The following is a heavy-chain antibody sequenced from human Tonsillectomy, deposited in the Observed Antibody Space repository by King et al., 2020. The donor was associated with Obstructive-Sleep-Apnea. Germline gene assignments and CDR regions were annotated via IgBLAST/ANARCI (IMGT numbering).Heavy chain of an antibody. CDR3: ARDYDWSFDF. D-gene: IGHD3-9*01. Sequence: VQLVESGGGVVQSGGSLRLSCAASGYTFRKNGIHWVRQAPGKGLEGVTFIRNDGSDKYYSDSVKGRFTISREDSKKTVYLQMNSLRAEDTSVYYCARDYDWSFDFWGQGTLVTVSS. CDR1: GYTFRKNG. CDR2: IRNDGSDK. V-gene: IGHV3-30*02. J-gene: IGHJ4*02.